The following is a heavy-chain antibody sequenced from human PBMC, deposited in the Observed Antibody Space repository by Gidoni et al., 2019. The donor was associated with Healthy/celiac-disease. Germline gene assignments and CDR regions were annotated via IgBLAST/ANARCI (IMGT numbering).Heavy chain of an antibody. CDR2: IYYSGST. D-gene: IGHD3-3*01. V-gene: IGHV4-30-4*01. CDR3: ARGNDFWSGHPSRMDV. CDR1: GGSISSGDYY. Sequence: QVQLQESGPGLVKPSQTLSLTCTVSGGSISSGDYYWSWIRQPPGKGLEWIGYIYYSGSTYYNPSLKSRVTISVDTSKNQFSLKLSSVTAADTAVYYCARGNDFWSGHPSRMDVWGQGTTVTVSS. J-gene: IGHJ6*02.